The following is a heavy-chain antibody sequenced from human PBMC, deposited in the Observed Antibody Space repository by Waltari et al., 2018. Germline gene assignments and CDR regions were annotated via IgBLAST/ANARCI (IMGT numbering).Heavy chain of an antibody. CDR3: ARPSERDYYGRADAFDI. D-gene: IGHD3-10*01. CDR2: SNHSVST. J-gene: IGHJ3*02. CDR1: GGSFSGYY. V-gene: IGHV4-34*01. Sequence: QVQLQQWGAGLLKPSETLSLTCAVYGGSFSGYYWSWIRQPHGKGLEWIGESNHSVSTDYNPSLKSRVTISVDTAKIQFSRKLSSLRSEDTAVYYCARPSERDYYGRADAFDIWGQGTMVTVSS.